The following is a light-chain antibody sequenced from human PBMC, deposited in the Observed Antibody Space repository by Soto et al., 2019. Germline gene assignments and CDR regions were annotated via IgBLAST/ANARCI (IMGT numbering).Light chain of an antibody. CDR3: QQYNSYPPT. CDR2: DAS. CDR1: QTISSS. Sequence: DIQMTQAPYTLSASVGDRATINCRASQTISSSLAWYQHKPGKAPKLLIFDASTLQTGVPSRFSGSGFGTEFTLTITGLQPDDFATDYCQQYNSYPPTFRQGTRLEIK. J-gene: IGKJ5*01. V-gene: IGKV1-5*01.